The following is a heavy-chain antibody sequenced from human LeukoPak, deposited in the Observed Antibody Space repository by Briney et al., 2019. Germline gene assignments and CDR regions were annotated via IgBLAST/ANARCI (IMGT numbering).Heavy chain of an antibody. CDR2: IYYSGST. V-gene: IGHV4-39*07. J-gene: IGHJ5*02. CDR3: ARDLGYCSGGSCYEGWFDP. Sequence: KPSETLSLTCTVSGGSISSSSYYWGWIRQPPGKGLEWIGSIYYSGSTYYNPSLKSRVTISVDTSKNQFSLKLSSVTAADTAVYYCARDLGYCSGGSCYEGWFDPWGQGTLVTVSS. D-gene: IGHD2-15*01. CDR1: GGSISSSSYY.